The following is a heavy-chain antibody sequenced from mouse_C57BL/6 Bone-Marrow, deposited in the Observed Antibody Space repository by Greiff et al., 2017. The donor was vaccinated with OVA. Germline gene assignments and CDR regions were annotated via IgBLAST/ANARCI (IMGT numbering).Heavy chain of an antibody. CDR3: ARHGRLRGDAMDY. V-gene: IGHV5-6*01. J-gene: IGHJ4*01. D-gene: IGHD1-1*01. CDR1: GFTFSSYG. Sequence: EVQLVESGGDLVKPGGSLKLSCAASGFTFSSYGMSWVRQTPDKRLEWVATISSGGSYTSYPDSVKGRFTISRDNAKNTLYLQMSSLKSEDTAMYYCARHGRLRGDAMDYWGQGTSVTVSS. CDR2: ISSGGSYT.